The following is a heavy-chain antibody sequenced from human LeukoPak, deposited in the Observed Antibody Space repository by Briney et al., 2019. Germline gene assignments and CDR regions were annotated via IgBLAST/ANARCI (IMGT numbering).Heavy chain of an antibody. V-gene: IGHV4-59*01. CDR1: GGSISVYY. CDR3: ARFGTSSSRFFDQ. J-gene: IGHJ4*02. D-gene: IGHD6-6*01. CDR2: IHYSGTT. Sequence: SETLSLTCTVGGGSISVYYWSWIRQPPGKGLEWIGYIHYSGTTNYYPSLKSRVTIALDTSKNQFSLKLNSVTAADTAVYYCARFGTSSSRFFDQWGQGTLVTVSS.